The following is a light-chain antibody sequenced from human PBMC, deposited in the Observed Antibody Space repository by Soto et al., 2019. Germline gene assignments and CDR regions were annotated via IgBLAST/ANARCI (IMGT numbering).Light chain of an antibody. CDR3: AAWDDILNGYV. J-gene: IGLJ1*01. V-gene: IGLV1-44*01. CDR1: SSNIESNT. CDR2: SNY. Sequence: QSVMTQLPSASGTPGQRVTISCSGSSSNIESNTVTWYQHLPGTAPKLVIYSNYDRPSGVPDRFSGSTSGTSASLVIRGLQSEDEADYYCAAWDDILNGYVFGGGTKVTVL.